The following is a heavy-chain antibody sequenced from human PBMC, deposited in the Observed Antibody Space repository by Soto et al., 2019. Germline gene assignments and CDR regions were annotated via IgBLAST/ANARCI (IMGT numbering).Heavy chain of an antibody. J-gene: IGHJ6*02. V-gene: IGHV3-30*03. D-gene: IGHD3-3*01. CDR3: ARAMSMTLARIFGKDV. Sequence: PGGSQRHSCAASGFFFKNYAMNWVRLAPGKCLEWVAYLFYDGCNENYADSVKGRFSVSRDNSEGMLCLQMNNLRVEDTGVYFCARAMSMTLARIFGKDVWGQGTTGTVSS. CDR2: LFYDGCNE. CDR1: GFFFKNYA.